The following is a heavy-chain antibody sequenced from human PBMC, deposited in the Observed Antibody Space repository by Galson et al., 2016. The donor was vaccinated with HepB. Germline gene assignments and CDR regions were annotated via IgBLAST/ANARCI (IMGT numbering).Heavy chain of an antibody. J-gene: IGHJ6*04. CDR3: VQGSTAPAV. CDR1: GFTFSNYA. CDR2: LSASGDST. Sequence: SLRLSCAAPGFTFSNYAMNWVRQAPGKGLEWVSDLSASGDSTDYADSVKGRFTISRDNSKDTLSLQMNSLTADDTAIYYCVQGSTAPAVWGKGTTVTVSS. D-gene: IGHD1-26*01. V-gene: IGHV3-23*01.